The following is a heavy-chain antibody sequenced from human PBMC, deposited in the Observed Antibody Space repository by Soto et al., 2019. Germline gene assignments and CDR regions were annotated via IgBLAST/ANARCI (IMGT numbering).Heavy chain of an antibody. CDR2: ISTSGSTV. CDR1: RFTFSAYE. J-gene: IGHJ4*02. CDR3: VRYCGTTLCNGVATRTFDY. V-gene: IGHV3-48*03. D-gene: IGHD5-12*01. Sequence: AGGSLRLSCAASRFTFSAYEMHWFRQAPGKGLEWVSYISTSGSTVYYADSVKGRFTVSRDNTRNSLYLQMDSLRDEDTALYYCVRYCGTTLCNGVATRTFDYWGQGTLVTVS.